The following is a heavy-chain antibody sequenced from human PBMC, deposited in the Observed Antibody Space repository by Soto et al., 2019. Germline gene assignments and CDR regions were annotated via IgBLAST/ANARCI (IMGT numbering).Heavy chain of an antibody. CDR2: LCRSGGDR. CDR3: VRGSATLVFLLQGFNF. V-gene: IGHV3-23*01. CDR1: GSVLSSSA. J-gene: IGHJ4*02. Sequence: VTLILPCTASGSVLSSSAMSWVRQSPGQGLQWVSVLCRSGGDRNYADTVTVRITISRCNSKNTLFLPMICLRAEDTAVYYYVRGSATLVFLLQGFNFLGKGTLLISSS. D-gene: IGHD1-26*01.